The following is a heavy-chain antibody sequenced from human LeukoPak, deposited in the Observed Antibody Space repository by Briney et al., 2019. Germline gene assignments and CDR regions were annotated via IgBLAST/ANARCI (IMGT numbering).Heavy chain of an antibody. V-gene: IGHV1-18*04. CDR2: ISAYNGNT. D-gene: IGHD6-13*01. CDR1: GYTFTIYG. Sequence: ASVKVSCKASGYTFTIYGISWVRQAPGQGLEWMGWISAYNGNTNYAQKLQGRVTMTTDTSTSTGYMELRSLRSDDTAVYYCARAPGYSSSWYVVDVWGKGTTVTVSS. CDR3: ARAPGYSSSWYVVDV. J-gene: IGHJ6*04.